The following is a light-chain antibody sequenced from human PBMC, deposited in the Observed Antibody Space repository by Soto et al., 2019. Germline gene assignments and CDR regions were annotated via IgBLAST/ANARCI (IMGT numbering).Light chain of an antibody. V-gene: IGKV3-20*01. CDR3: QQYGSSGT. CDR1: QSVNTKY. J-gene: IGKJ1*01. CDR2: GVS. Sequence: EIVLTQSPGTLSLSPGERATLSCRASQSVNTKYLAWYQQKPGQAPRLLISGVSSRATGIPDRFSGSGSGTEFTLTISSLQSEDFAVYYCQQYGSSGTFGQGTKVDIK.